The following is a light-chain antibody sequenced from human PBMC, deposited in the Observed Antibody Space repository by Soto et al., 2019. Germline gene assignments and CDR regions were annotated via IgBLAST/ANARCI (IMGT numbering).Light chain of an antibody. CDR2: GAS. CDR3: QQYGNSPIT. CDR1: QSVSSY. V-gene: IGKV3-20*01. J-gene: IGKJ5*01. Sequence: EIVLTQSPATLSLSPGERATLSCRASQSVSSYLAWYQQKPGQAPRLLIHGASNRATGIPDRFSGSGSGTDFTLTISRLEPEDFAVYYCQQYGNSPITFGQGTRLEIK.